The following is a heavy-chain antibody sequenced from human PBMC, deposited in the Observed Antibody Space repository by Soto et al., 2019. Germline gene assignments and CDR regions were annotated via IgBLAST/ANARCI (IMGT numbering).Heavy chain of an antibody. CDR2: IIPILGIA. CDR3: ARDIALDCSSTSCTGDAFDI. V-gene: IGHV1-69*04. D-gene: IGHD2-2*01. J-gene: IGHJ3*02. CDR1: GGTFSSYT. Sequence: ASVKVSCKASGGTFSSYTISWVRQAPGQGLEWMGRIIPILGIANYAQKFQGRVTITADKSTSTAYMELSSLRSEDTAVYYCARDIALDCSSTSCTGDAFDIWGQGTMVTVSS.